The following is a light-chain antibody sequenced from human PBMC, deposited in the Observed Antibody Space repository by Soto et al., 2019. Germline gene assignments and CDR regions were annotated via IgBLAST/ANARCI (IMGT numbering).Light chain of an antibody. CDR3: QQYGSSPLIS. CDR2: DAS. CDR1: QSVSSSY. V-gene: IGKV3-20*01. Sequence: EIVLTQSPGTLSLSPGEGATLSCRASQSVSSSYLAWYQQKPGQAPRLLIYDASSRATGIPYRFSGSGSGADFTLTISRLEPEDFAVYYCQQYGSSPLISFGQGTRLEIK. J-gene: IGKJ5*01.